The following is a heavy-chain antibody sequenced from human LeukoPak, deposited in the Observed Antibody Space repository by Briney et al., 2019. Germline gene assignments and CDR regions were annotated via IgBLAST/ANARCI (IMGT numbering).Heavy chain of an antibody. D-gene: IGHD3-10*01. V-gene: IGHV6-1*01. Sequence: SQTLSLTCAISGDSVSSDSAAWNWIRQSPSGGLEWLGRTFYRSSWYHDYAGSVKSRITINPDTSKNQFSLHLKSVTPEDTAVYYCARDEVVRGAILLGGMDVWGQGTTVTVSS. CDR2: TFYRSSWYH. J-gene: IGHJ6*02. CDR1: GDSVSSDSAA. CDR3: ARDEVVRGAILLGGMDV.